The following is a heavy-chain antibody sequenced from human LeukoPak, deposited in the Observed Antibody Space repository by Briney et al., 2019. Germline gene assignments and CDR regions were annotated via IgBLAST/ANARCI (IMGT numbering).Heavy chain of an antibody. CDR1: GGTFSSYA. CDR3: AGHFRGQQLVLPDY. J-gene: IGHJ4*02. Sequence: SVKVSCKTSGGTFSSYAISWVRQAPGQGLVWMGRIIPIFGTANYAQKFQGRVTITTDESTSTAYMELSSLRSEDTAVYYCAGHFRGQQLVLPDYWGQGTLVTVSS. D-gene: IGHD6-13*01. CDR2: IIPIFGTA. V-gene: IGHV1-69*05.